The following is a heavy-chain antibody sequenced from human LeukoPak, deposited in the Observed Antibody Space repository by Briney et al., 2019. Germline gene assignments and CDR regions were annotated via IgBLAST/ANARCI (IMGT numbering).Heavy chain of an antibody. CDR2: INHSGST. V-gene: IGHV4-34*01. J-gene: IGHJ5*02. D-gene: IGHD7-27*01. CDR3: ARGIANWGSWWFDP. CDR1: GGSFSGYY. Sequence: SETLSLTCAVYGGSFSGYYWSWIRQPPGKGPEWIGEINHSGSTNYNPSLKSRVTISVDTSKNQFSLKLSSVTAADTAVYYCARGIANWGSWWFDPWGQGTLVTVSS.